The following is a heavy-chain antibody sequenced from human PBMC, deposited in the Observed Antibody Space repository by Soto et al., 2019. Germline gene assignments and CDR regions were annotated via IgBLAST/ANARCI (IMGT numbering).Heavy chain of an antibody. J-gene: IGHJ4*02. CDR1: GFTFSIYG. D-gene: IGHD6-19*01. Sequence: GSLRLSCAASGFTFSIYGMHWVRQAPGKGLEWVAVIWYDGSNKYYADSVKGRFTISRDNSKNTLYLQMNSLRAEDTAVYYCARERYSSGWYYFDYWGQGTLVTVSS. CDR3: ARERYSSGWYYFDY. CDR2: IWYDGSNK. V-gene: IGHV3-33*01.